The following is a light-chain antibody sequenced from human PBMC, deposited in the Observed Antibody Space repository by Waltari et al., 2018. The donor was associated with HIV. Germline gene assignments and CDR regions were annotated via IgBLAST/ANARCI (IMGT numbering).Light chain of an antibody. Sequence: QSVLTQPPSASGTPGQRVTISCSGSRSNIGSNTVHWYQQLPGTAPKVLLYSNNQRPSGYPDRFSGSKSGTSASLAISGLQSEDEADYYCAAWDDSLGGVVFGGGTKLTVL. CDR3: AAWDDSLGGVV. V-gene: IGLV1-44*01. CDR1: RSNIGSNT. CDR2: SNN. J-gene: IGLJ3*02.